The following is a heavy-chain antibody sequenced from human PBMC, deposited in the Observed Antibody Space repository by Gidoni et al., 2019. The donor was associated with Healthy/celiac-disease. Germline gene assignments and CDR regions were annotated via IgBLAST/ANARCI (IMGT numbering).Heavy chain of an antibody. CDR3: AKGMEGGYCSSTSCYLGGMDV. J-gene: IGHJ6*02. Sequence: EVQLLESVGGLVQPGGSLRLSCAASGFTFSSYAMSWVRQAPGKGLEWVSAISGSGGSTYYADSVKGRFTISRDNSKNTLYLQMNSLRAEDTAVYYCAKGMEGGYCSSTSCYLGGMDVWGQGTTVTVSS. V-gene: IGHV3-23*01. CDR2: ISGSGGST. D-gene: IGHD2-2*03. CDR1: GFTFSSYA.